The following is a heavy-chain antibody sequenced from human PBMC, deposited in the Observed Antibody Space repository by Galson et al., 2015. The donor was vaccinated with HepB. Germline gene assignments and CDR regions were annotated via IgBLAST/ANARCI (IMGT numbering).Heavy chain of an antibody. Sequence: SVKVSCKASGYSFTYFSMHWVRQAPGQRLEWMGWINPGNGDTKYSQKFQGRVTITRDTFASTAYMKLSSLRSEDTAVYYCARGPWVGASRTMAYWGQGTLVTVSS. CDR3: ARGPWVGASRTMAY. CDR2: INPGNGDT. D-gene: IGHD1-26*01. J-gene: IGHJ4*02. V-gene: IGHV1-3*01. CDR1: GYSFTYFS.